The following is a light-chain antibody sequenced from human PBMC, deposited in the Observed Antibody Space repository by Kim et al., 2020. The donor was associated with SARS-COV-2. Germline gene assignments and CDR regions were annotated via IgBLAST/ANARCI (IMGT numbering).Light chain of an antibody. CDR1: QSISSW. CDR2: KAS. V-gene: IGKV1-5*03. Sequence: SASVGDRVTITCRARQSISSWLAWYQQKPGKAPKLLIYKASSLESGVPSRFSGSGSGTEFTLTISSLQPDDFETYYCQQYNSYPYSFGQGTKLEI. CDR3: QQYNSYPYS. J-gene: IGKJ2*03.